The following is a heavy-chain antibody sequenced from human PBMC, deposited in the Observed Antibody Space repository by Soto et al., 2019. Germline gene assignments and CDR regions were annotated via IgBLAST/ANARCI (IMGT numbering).Heavy chain of an antibody. V-gene: IGHV4-59*01. Sequence: SETLSLTCTVSGGSISSYYWSWIRQPPGKGLEWIGYIYYSGSTNYNPSLKSRVTISVDTSKNQFSLKLSSVTAADTAVYYCARERFDDFWSGHKPKNLKYYYYGMDVWGQGTTVTVSS. CDR2: IYYSGST. D-gene: IGHD3-3*01. CDR3: ARERFDDFWSGHKPKNLKYYYYGMDV. CDR1: GGSISSYY. J-gene: IGHJ6*02.